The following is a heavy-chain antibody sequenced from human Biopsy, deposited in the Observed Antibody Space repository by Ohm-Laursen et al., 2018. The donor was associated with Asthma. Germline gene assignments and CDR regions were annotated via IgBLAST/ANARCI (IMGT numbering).Heavy chain of an antibody. CDR2: VNTGNVDT. V-gene: IGHV1-3*04. CDR3: TRTYYDFLTGQVKDVFGV. J-gene: IGHJ3*01. Sequence: SVKVSCKASGYNFISFAIHWVRQAPGQRLEGMGWVNTGNVDTKYSQKFQGRVTITRDTSASTAYMELRSLRSEDTATYYCTRTYYDFLTGQVKDVFGVWGQGTMVTVSS. D-gene: IGHD3-9*01. CDR1: GYNFISFA.